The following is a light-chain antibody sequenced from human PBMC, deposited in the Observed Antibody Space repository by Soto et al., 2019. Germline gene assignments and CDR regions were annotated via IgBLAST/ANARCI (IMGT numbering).Light chain of an antibody. Sequence: EIVLTQSPGTLSLSPGERATLSCRASQSVSSSYLAWYQQKPGQAPRLLIYGASSRATGIPDRFSGSGSGTDYTLTISRLEPENFAMYYCQQYGSARTIGQRTKLEIK. CDR1: QSVSSSY. CDR2: GAS. J-gene: IGKJ1*01. CDR3: QQYGSART. V-gene: IGKV3-20*01.